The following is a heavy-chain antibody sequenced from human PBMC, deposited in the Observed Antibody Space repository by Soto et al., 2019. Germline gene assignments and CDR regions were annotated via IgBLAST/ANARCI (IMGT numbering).Heavy chain of an antibody. J-gene: IGHJ3*02. CDR3: AKEHFVVGATRRGAFDI. V-gene: IGHV3-9*01. CDR1: GFTFDDYA. D-gene: IGHD1-26*01. Sequence: EVQLVESGGGLVQPGRSLRLSCAASGFTFDDYAMHWVRQAPGKGLEWVSGISWNSGSIGYADSVKGRFTISRDNAKNSLYLQTNSLRAEDTALYYCAKEHFVVGATRRGAFDIWGQGTMVTVSS. CDR2: ISWNSGSI.